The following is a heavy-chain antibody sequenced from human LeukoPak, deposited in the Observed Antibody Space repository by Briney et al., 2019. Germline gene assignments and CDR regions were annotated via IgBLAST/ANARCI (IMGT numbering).Heavy chain of an antibody. J-gene: IGHJ4*02. CDR3: ARAGYSSGFYYFDY. V-gene: IGHV4-59*01. D-gene: IGHD2-15*01. Sequence: PSETLSLTCTVSGGSITSYYWSWIRRTPGKGLEWIGYVYYSGSTNYNPSLKSRVTISVDMSKNQYSLRLNSVTAADTALYYCARAGYSSGFYYFDYWGQGTLVTVSA. CDR1: GGSITSYY. CDR2: VYYSGST.